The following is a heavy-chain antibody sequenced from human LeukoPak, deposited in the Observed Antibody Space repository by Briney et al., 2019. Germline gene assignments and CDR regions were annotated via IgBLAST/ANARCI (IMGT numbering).Heavy chain of an antibody. D-gene: IGHD7-27*01. V-gene: IGHV4-59*08. J-gene: IGHJ4*02. Sequence: SETLSLTCTVSGGSISSYYWSWIRQPPGKGLEWIGYIYYSGSTNYNPSLKSRVTIPVDTSRNQSSLKLSSVTAADTAVYYCASSHWVWGTFDYWGQGTLVTVSS. CDR2: IYYSGST. CDR3: ASSHWVWGTFDY. CDR1: GGSISSYY.